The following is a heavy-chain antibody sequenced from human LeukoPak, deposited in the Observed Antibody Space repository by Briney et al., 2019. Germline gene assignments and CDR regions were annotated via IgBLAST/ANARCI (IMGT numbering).Heavy chain of an antibody. CDR1: GGSISSYY. V-gene: IGHV4-59*06. Sequence: SETLSLTCTVSGGSISSYYWSWIRQPPGKGLEWIGYIYYSGSTYYNPSLKSRVTISVDTSKNQFSLKLSSVTAADTAVYYCARFHWGDGMDVWGQGTTVTVSS. D-gene: IGHD7-27*01. J-gene: IGHJ6*02. CDR2: IYYSGST. CDR3: ARFHWGDGMDV.